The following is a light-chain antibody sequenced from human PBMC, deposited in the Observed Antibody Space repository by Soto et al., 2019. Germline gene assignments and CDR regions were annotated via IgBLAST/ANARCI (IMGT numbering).Light chain of an antibody. CDR3: QQNSSTPYT. CDR2: AAY. CDR1: QNIRNY. J-gene: IGKJ2*01. V-gene: IGKV1-39*01. Sequence: DIQMTQSPSSLSASVGDRVTIACRASQNIRNYLNWYQQTPGKAPKLLIYAAYSLQSGVPSRFSGSGSGTDFTLTITSLQPEDSGTYYCQQNSSTPYTFGQGTKLEIK.